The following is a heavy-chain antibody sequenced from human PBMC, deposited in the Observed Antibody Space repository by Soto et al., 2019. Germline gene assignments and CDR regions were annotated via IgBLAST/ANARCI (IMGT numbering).Heavy chain of an antibody. CDR3: AAMGVRGVISTYGMDV. Sequence: ASVKVSCKASGYTFTSYDINWVRQATGQGLEWMGWMNPNSGNTGYAQKFQGRVTMTRNTSISTAYMELSSLRSEDTAVYYCAAMGVRGVISTYGMDVWGQGTTVTVSS. V-gene: IGHV1-8*01. CDR2: MNPNSGNT. D-gene: IGHD3-10*01. CDR1: GYTFTSYD. J-gene: IGHJ6*02.